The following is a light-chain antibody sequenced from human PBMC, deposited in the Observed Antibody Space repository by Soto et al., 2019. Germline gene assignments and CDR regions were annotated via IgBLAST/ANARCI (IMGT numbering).Light chain of an antibody. V-gene: IGKV1-5*01. J-gene: IGKJ2*01. CDR2: DAS. CDR1: QRFSTW. CDR3: QQYNSSPYT. Sequence: DIQMTQSPSTLSASVGDRVTITCRASQRFSTWLAWYQQKPGKAPRLLIYDASSLEGGVPSRFSGRGSGTEFTLTISGLQPDDFATYYYQQYNSSPYTFGQGTKLEIK.